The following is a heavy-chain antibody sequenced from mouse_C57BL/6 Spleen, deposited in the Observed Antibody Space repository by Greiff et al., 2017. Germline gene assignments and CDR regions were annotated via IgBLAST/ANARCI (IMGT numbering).Heavy chain of an antibody. D-gene: IGHD1-1*01. V-gene: IGHV1-42*01. CDR3: ASDGSSSDY. Sequence: VQLKQSGPELVKPGASVKISCKASGYSFTGYYMNWVKQSPEKSLEWIGEINPSTGGTTYNQKFKAKATLTVDKSSSTAYMQLKGLTSEDSAVYYCASDGSSSDYWGQGTTLTVSS. J-gene: IGHJ2*01. CDR2: INPSTGGT. CDR1: GYSFTGYY.